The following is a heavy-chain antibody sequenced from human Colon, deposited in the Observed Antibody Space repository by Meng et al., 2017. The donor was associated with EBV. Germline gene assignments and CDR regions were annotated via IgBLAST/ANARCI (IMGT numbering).Heavy chain of an antibody. J-gene: IGHJ4*02. CDR3: ASSDCSGGTCYLDC. D-gene: IGHD2-15*01. CDR2: INHVGST. Sequence: VQRQPGGVGLLKPSETLSLTCTVYGGSFSDSYWTWIRQPPGKGLEWIGEINHVGSTTYNPSLKSRVTISVDTSKNQFSLKLSSVTAADAAVYYCASSDCSGGTCYLDCWGQGTLVTVSS. V-gene: IGHV4-34*01. CDR1: GGSFSDSY.